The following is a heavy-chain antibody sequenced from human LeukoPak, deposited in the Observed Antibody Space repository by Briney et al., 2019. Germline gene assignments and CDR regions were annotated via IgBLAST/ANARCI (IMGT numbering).Heavy chain of an antibody. J-gene: IGHJ4*02. Sequence: SETLSLTCAVYGGSFSGYYRSWIRQPPGKGLEWIGEINHSGSTNYNPSLKSRVTISVDTSKNQFSPKLSSVTAADTAVYYCARDGSSSWFRIFDYWGQGTLVTVSS. D-gene: IGHD6-13*01. V-gene: IGHV4-34*01. CDR1: GGSFSGYY. CDR3: ARDGSSSWFRIFDY. CDR2: INHSGST.